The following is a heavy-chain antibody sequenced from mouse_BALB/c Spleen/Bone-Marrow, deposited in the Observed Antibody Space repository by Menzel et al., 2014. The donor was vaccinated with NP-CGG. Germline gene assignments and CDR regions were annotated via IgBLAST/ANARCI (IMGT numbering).Heavy chain of an antibody. CDR2: INPASSTI. CDR1: GFDFSRYW. Sequence: VQLQQPGGGLVQPGGSLKLSCAASGFDFSRYWMTWVRQAPGKGLEWIGEINPASSTINYTPSLKDKFIISRDNAKNTLYLQMSKVRSEDTALYYCAKNYYYGYVAYRGQGTLVTVSA. D-gene: IGHD1-2*01. V-gene: IGHV4-1*02. J-gene: IGHJ3*01. CDR3: AKNYYYGYVAY.